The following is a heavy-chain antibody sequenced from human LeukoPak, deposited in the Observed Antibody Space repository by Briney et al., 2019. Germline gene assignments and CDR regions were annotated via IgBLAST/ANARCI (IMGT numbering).Heavy chain of an antibody. CDR1: GFTFSDYY. D-gene: IGHD3-10*01. CDR2: ISSSGSTI. Sequence: GGSLRLSCAASGFTFSDYYMSGIRQAPGKGLEWVSYISSSGSTIYYADSVKGRFTISRDNAKNSLYLQMNSLRAEDTAVYYCARPIMVRAVDYFDYWGQGTLVTVSS. CDR3: ARPIMVRAVDYFDY. J-gene: IGHJ4*02. V-gene: IGHV3-11*01.